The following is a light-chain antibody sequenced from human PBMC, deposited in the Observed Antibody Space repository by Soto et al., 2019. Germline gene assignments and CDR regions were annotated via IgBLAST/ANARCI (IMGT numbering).Light chain of an antibody. V-gene: IGKV1-9*01. Sequence: DLQLTQSPSFLSASVGDRVTITCRASHAMSSSLAWYQQKPAQAPTLLLFASSTLQSGVPSRCSGSGSWTEFTLNIATLQPYDFDTYDGPHLTPVSRTFGPGTKVEI. CDR3: PHLTPVSRT. CDR2: ASS. J-gene: IGKJ2*01. CDR1: HAMSSS.